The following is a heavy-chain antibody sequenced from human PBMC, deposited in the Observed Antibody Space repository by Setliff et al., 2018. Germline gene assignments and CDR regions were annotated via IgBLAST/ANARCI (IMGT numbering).Heavy chain of an antibody. CDR1: GFTLRTYN. CDR2: ISSTSYTI. J-gene: IGHJ4*02. CDR3: SRQRVIEIWGGDCY. V-gene: IGHV3-48*01. D-gene: IGHD2-21*02. Sequence: GGSLRLSCAAFGFTLRTYNMHWVRHAPGKGLEWVSSISSTSYTIYYADSVKGRFTISRDNAKNSLYLQMNSLKTEDTAVYYCSRQRVIEIWGGDCYWGRGTLVTVSS.